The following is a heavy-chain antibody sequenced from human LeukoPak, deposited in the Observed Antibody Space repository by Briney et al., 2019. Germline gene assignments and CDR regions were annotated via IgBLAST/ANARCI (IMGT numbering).Heavy chain of an antibody. CDR2: ISSSGSTI. V-gene: IGHV3-48*03. CDR1: GFTFSSYE. D-gene: IGHD4-23*01. Sequence: GGSLRLSCAASGFTFSSYEMNWVRQAPGKGLEWVSYISSSGSTIYYADSVKGRFTISRDNAKNSLYLQMNSLRAEDTAVYYCARVPVAYYYYYYMDVWGKGTTVTISS. CDR3: ARVPVAYYYYYYMDV. J-gene: IGHJ6*03.